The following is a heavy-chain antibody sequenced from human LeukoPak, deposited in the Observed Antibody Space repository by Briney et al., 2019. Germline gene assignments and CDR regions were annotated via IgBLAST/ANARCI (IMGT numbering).Heavy chain of an antibody. J-gene: IGHJ6*02. CDR1: GFTFSSYG. V-gene: IGHV3-33*01. CDR2: IWYDGSNK. CDR3: ARAGGYCSSTSCYWDYYYGMDV. Sequence: PGGSLRHSCAPSGFTFSSYGMHWVREAPGKRLEWVAFIWYDGSNKYYADSVKGQFTISRDNSKNTLYLQMNSLRAEDTAVYYCARAGGYCSSTSCYWDYYYGMDVWGQGTTVTVSS. D-gene: IGHD2-2*01.